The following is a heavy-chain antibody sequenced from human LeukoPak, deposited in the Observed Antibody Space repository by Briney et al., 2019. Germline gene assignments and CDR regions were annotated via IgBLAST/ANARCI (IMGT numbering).Heavy chain of an antibody. J-gene: IGHJ4*02. CDR3: ATNSIGYCSGGSCYQVSDY. CDR1: GGSISSGGYY. V-gene: IGHV4-31*03. Sequence: PSETLSLTCTVSGGSISSGGYYWSWIRQHPGKGLEWIGYIYYSGSTYYNPSLKSRVTISVDTSKNQFSLKLSSVTAADTAVYYCATNSIGYCSGGSCYQVSDYWGQGTLVTVSS. CDR2: IYYSGST. D-gene: IGHD2-15*01.